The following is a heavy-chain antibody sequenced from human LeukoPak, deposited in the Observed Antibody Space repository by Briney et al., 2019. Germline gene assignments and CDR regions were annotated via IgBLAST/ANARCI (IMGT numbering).Heavy chain of an antibody. Sequence: SETLSLTCTVSGDSISSSSSYWGWIRQPPGKGLEWIGSISYSGNTYYNPSLKSRVTISVDTSKNQFSLKLSSVTAADTAVYYCARGTLPNYYDSSGYRGVFDYWGQGTLVTVSS. V-gene: IGHV4-39*07. CDR1: GDSISSSSSY. CDR3: ARGTLPNYYDSSGYRGVFDY. J-gene: IGHJ4*02. CDR2: ISYSGNT. D-gene: IGHD3-22*01.